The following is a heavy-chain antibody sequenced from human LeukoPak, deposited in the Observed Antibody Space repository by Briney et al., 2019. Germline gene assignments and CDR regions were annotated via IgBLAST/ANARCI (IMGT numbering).Heavy chain of an antibody. CDR2: IWYDGSNK. V-gene: IGHV3-30*02. CDR1: GFTFSSYG. CDR3: AKDDFSRSGSDY. J-gene: IGHJ4*02. Sequence: PGGSLRLSCAASGFTFSSYGMHWVRQAPGKGLEWVAVIWYDGSNKYYADSVKGRFTISRDNSNNTLYLQMNSLRAEDTAVYFCAKDDFSRSGSDYWGQGTLVTVSS. D-gene: IGHD6-19*01.